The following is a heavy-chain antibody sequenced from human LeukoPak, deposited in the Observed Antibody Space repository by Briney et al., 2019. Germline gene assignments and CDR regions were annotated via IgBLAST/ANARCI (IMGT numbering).Heavy chain of an antibody. CDR1: GGSISSYY. CDR3: ARPSLGLPAAFFDS. J-gene: IGHJ4*02. V-gene: IGHV4-59*08. D-gene: IGHD2-2*01. CDR2: IYYSGST. Sequence: SETLSLTCTVSGGSISSYYWGWIRQPPGKGLEWIGYIYYSGSTNYNPSLKSRVTISVDTSKNQFSLKLSSVTAADTAVYYCARPSLGLPAAFFDSWGQGTLVTVS.